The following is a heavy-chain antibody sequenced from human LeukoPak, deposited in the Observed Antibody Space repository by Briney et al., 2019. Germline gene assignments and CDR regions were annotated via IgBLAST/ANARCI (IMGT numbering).Heavy chain of an antibody. Sequence: PGRSLRLSCAASGFTFSTYAMHWVRQAPGKGLEWVAVISYDGSSKYYADAAKGRFTISRDNSKNTLFLQMNSLRDEDTAVYYCARDKAAAAARAFDYWGQGALVTVSS. CDR1: GFTFSTYA. CDR3: ARDKAAAAARAFDY. J-gene: IGHJ4*02. V-gene: IGHV3-30*04. D-gene: IGHD6-13*01. CDR2: ISYDGSSK.